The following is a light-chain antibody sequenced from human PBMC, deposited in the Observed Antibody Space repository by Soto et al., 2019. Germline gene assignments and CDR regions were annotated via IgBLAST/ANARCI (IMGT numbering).Light chain of an antibody. J-gene: IGKJ5*01. Sequence: EIVLTQSPATLSVSPGEGATLSCRASQSVGSLLAWYQQKPGQAPRLLIYRAYTRAAGLPDRFSGSGSETDFTLTIRSLQSEDFAVYYCKQYNKWPITFGQGTRLEIK. CDR3: KQYNKWPIT. CDR1: QSVGSL. V-gene: IGKV3-15*01. CDR2: RAY.